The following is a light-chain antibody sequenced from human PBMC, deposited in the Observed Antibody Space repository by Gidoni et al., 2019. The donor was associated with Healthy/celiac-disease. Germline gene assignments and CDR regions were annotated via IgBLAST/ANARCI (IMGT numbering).Light chain of an antibody. J-gene: IGKJ2*03. CDR1: QSSSSR. CDR2: KAS. Sequence: DIQMTQYPATLSASVGDRVTITCRARQSSSSRLAWYQQKPGKAPKLLIYKASSLVSEVPSRFCGSGFGTEFTLPFSSLQLADFATYYCQQYNSYLSSFGQGPKLEIK. CDR3: QQYNSYLSS. V-gene: IGKV1-5*03.